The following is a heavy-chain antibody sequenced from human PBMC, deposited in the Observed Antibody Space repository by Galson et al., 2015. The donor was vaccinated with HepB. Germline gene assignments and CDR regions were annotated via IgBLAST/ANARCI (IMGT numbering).Heavy chain of an antibody. V-gene: IGHV3-33*01. Sequence: SLRLSCAASGFTISSYGMYWVRQAPGKGLEWVAVIWYDGSIEYYRDSVRGRFTVSRDNSRNTLYLQMSSLRAEDTAVYYCARDLGFGLDYWGQGTLVTVSS. CDR3: ARDLGFGLDY. CDR2: IWYDGSIE. J-gene: IGHJ4*02. CDR1: GFTISSYG. D-gene: IGHD3-16*01.